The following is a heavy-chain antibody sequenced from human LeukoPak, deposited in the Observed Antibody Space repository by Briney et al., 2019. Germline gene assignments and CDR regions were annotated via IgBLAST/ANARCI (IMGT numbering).Heavy chain of an antibody. Sequence: GGSLRLSCAASGFTFSSYSMNWVRQAPGKGLEWVSSISSTSSYIYYVDSVKGRFTISRDNAKNSLYLQMNSLRAEDTAVYYCAKVYGSIYYYHGMDVWGQGTTVTVSS. V-gene: IGHV3-21*01. CDR3: AKVYGSIYYYHGMDV. CDR1: GFTFSSYS. J-gene: IGHJ6*02. D-gene: IGHD4-23*01. CDR2: ISSTSSYI.